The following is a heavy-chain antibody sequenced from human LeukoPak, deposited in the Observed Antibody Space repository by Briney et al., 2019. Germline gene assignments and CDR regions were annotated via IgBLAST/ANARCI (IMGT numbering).Heavy chain of an antibody. V-gene: IGHV4-39*01. D-gene: IGHD6-19*01. J-gene: IGHJ4*02. CDR1: GGSISSSSYY. CDR3: AGHSSGWYYFDY. Sequence: SETLSLTCTVSGGSISSSSYYWGWIRQPPGKGLEWIGSIYYSGSTYYNPSLKSRVTISVDTSKNQFSLKLSSVTAADTAVYYCAGHSSGWYYFDYWGQGTLVTVSS. CDR2: IYYSGST.